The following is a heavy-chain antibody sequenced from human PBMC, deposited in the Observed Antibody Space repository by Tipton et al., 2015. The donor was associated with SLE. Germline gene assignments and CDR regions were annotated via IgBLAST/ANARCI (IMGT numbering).Heavy chain of an antibody. CDR2: IRYDGSNK. D-gene: IGHD6-19*01. CDR3: AKDTVAGTYYYFYGMDV. J-gene: IGHJ6*02. CDR1: GFTFSSYG. V-gene: IGHV3-30*02. Sequence: GSLRLSCAASGFTFSSYGMHWVRQAPGKGLEWVAFIRYDGSNKYYADSVKGRFTISRDNSKNTLYLQMNSLRAEDTAVYYCAKDTVAGTYYYFYGMDVWGQGTTVTVSS.